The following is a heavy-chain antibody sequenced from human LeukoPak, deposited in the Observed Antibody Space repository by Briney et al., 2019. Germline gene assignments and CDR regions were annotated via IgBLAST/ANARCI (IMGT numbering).Heavy chain of an antibody. J-gene: IGHJ4*02. CDR3: ARDVKGFGESPFDY. CDR2: IYTSGST. Sequence: SETLSLTCTVSGGSISSGAYYWSWIRQPAGKGLEWIGRIYTSGSTNYNPSLKSRVTMSVDTSKNQFSLKLSSVTAADTAVYYCARDVKGFGESPFDYWGQGTLVTVSS. V-gene: IGHV4-61*02. D-gene: IGHD3-10*01. CDR1: GGSISSGAYY.